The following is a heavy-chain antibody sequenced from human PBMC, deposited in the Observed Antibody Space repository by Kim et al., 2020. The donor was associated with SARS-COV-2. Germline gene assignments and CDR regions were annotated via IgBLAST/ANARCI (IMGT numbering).Heavy chain of an antibody. J-gene: IGHJ6*02. D-gene: IGHD4-17*01. CDR3: ARLNTVTTGSLYYYYGMDV. V-gene: IGHV4-39*01. Sequence: SRVTISVDTSKNQFSLKLSSVTAADTAVYYCARLNTVTTGSLYYYYGMDVWGQGTTVTVSS.